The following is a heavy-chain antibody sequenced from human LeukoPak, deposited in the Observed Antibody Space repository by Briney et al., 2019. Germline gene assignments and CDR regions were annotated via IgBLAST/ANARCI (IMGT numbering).Heavy chain of an antibody. CDR1: GFTFSSYS. CDR3: ARVHLEWLSPPFDY. J-gene: IGHJ4*02. D-gene: IGHD3-3*01. Sequence: PGGSLRLSCAASGFTFSSYSMNWVRQAPGKGLEWVSSISSSSSYIYYADSVKGRFTISRDNAKNSLYLQMNSLRAEDTAVYYCARVHLEWLSPPFDYWGQGTLVTVSS. V-gene: IGHV3-21*01. CDR2: ISSSSSYI.